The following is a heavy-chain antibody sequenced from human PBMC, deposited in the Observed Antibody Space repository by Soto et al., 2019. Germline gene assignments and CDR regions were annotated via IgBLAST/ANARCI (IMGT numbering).Heavy chain of an antibody. CDR2: ISYDGSNK. J-gene: IGHJ6*02. CDR1: GFTFSSYA. D-gene: IGHD2-15*01. CDR3: ARGGVVVEAAREWGYGMDV. V-gene: IGHV3-30-3*01. Sequence: QVQLVESRGGVVQPGRSLRLSCAASGFTFSSYAMHWVRQAPGKGLEWVALISYDGSNKYYADAVKGRFTISRDNSRNTLYLPMNRLRTEDTAVYSCARGGVVVEAAREWGYGMDVWGQGTTVTVSS.